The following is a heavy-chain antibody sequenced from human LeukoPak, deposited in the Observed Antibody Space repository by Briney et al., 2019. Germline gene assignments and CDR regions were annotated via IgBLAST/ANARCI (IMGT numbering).Heavy chain of an antibody. V-gene: IGHV1-24*01. CDR2: FDPEDGET. Sequence: ASVKVSCKVSGYTLTELSIHWVRQAPGKGLEWMGGFDPEDGETIYAQKFQGRVTMTEDTSTDTAYMELSSLRSEDTAVYYCATRYNWNYGWFDPWDQGTLVTVSS. D-gene: IGHD1-7*01. CDR1: GYTLTELS. CDR3: ATRYNWNYGWFDP. J-gene: IGHJ5*02.